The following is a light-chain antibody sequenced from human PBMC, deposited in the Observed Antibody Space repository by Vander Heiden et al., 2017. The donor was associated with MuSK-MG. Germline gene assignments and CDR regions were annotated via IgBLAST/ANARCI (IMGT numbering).Light chain of an antibody. CDR1: QNINKY. J-gene: IGKJ1*01. Sequence: EIVVTQSPVTLSLSPGERATLSCRASQNINKYLAWYKKKPGQAPRLLIFDASIRAKGIKARFSGSGVGTDFILTISSRDPEDFAVYFCQQRSLWHQGERFGQGTKLEIK. CDR2: DAS. V-gene: IGKV3-11*01. CDR3: QQRSLWHQGER.